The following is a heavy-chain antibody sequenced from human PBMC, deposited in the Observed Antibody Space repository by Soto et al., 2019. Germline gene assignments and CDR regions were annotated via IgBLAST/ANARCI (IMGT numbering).Heavy chain of an antibody. V-gene: IGHV1-2*04. CDR1: GYSFTDYH. CDR2: INPKSGGT. D-gene: IGHD2-8*01. CDR3: ARGHSTDCSNGVCSFFYNHEMDV. Sequence: QVQLVQSGAEVKKPGASVRVSCKASGYSFTDYHIHWVRQAPGQGLEWLGRINPKSGGTSTAQKFQGWVTMTRDRSISPVYRELTRLRSDDTAVYFCARGHSTDCSNGVCSFFYNHEMDVWGQGTTVTVSS. J-gene: IGHJ6*02.